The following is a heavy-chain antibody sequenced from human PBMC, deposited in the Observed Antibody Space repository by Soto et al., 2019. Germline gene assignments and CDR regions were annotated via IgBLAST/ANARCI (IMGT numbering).Heavy chain of an antibody. J-gene: IGHJ4*02. CDR1: GLTVRSYA. Sequence: PGGSLKLACAACGLTVRSYAMHGVGQAPGKGLEWVAVISYDGSNKYYADSVKGRFTISRDNSKNTLYLQMNSLRAEDTAVYYCARVSGWLPSFDYWGQGTLVTVSS. CDR2: ISYDGSNK. V-gene: IGHV3-30-3*01. D-gene: IGHD5-12*01. CDR3: ARVSGWLPSFDY.